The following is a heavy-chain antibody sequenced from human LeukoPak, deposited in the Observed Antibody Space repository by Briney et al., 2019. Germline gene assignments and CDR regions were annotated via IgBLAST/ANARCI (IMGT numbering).Heavy chain of an antibody. CDR1: GFTFSSYS. V-gene: IGHV3-21*04. Sequence: GGSLRLSCAASGFTFSSYSMNWVRQAPGKGLEWVSSISSSSSYIYYADSVKGRFTISRDNAKNSLYLQMNSLRAEDTAVYYCKGSTVTTGPSLFDYWGQGTLVTVSS. CDR2: ISSSSSYI. D-gene: IGHD4-11*01. CDR3: KGSTVTTGPSLFDY. J-gene: IGHJ4*02.